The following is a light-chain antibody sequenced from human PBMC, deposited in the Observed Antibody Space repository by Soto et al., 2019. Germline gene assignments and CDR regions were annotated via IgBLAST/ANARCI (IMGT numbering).Light chain of an antibody. Sequence: DIQMTQSPSSLSTSVGDRVTITCRASQYINNYLNWYQQKPGKAPKLLIFAAYNLQSGVPSRFSGSGSGTDFTLTISSLQPEDFATYDCQHSYSTPPFTFGQGTKLDMK. CDR3: QHSYSTPPFT. J-gene: IGKJ2*01. CDR1: QYINNY. V-gene: IGKV1-39*01. CDR2: AAY.